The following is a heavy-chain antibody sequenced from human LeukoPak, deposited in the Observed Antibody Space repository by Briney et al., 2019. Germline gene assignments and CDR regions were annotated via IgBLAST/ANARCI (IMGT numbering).Heavy chain of an antibody. Sequence: GGSLRLSCAASGFTFSNAWMSWVRQAPGKGLEWVGRIKSKTDGGTTDYAAPVKGRFTISRDDSKNTLYLQMNSLKTEDTAVYYCVRDGGVSGYDLLDYWGQGTLVTVSS. CDR1: GFTFSNAW. J-gene: IGHJ4*02. CDR3: VRDGGVSGYDLLDY. D-gene: IGHD5-12*01. CDR2: IKSKTDGGTT. V-gene: IGHV3-15*01.